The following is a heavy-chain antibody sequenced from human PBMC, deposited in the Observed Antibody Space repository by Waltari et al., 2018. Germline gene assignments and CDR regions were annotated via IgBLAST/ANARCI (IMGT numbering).Heavy chain of an antibody. D-gene: IGHD6-25*01. CDR3: AKDKEQRGRYYFDY. J-gene: IGHJ4*02. CDR2: IRYEGSNK. Sequence: QVQLVESGGGVVQPGGSLRLSCAASGFTFSSYGLHWVRQAPGKGLGWVAFIRYEGSNKYYADSVKGRFTISRDNSKNTLYLQMNSLRAEDTAVYYCAKDKEQRGRYYFDYWGQGTLVTVSS. CDR1: GFTFSSYG. V-gene: IGHV3-30*02.